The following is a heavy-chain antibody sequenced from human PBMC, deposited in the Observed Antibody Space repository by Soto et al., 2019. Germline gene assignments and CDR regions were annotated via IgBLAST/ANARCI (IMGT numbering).Heavy chain of an antibody. CDR1: GYTFTSYD. V-gene: IGHV1-8*01. CDR2: MNPNSGNT. CDR3: ARGRSSSWLDAFDI. Sequence: AAVKVSCKASGYTFTSYDINWVRQATGQGLEWMGWMNPNSGNTGYAQKFQGRVTMTRNTSISTAYMELSSLRSEDTAVYYCARGRSSSWLDAFDIWGQGTLVTVSS. D-gene: IGHD6-13*01. J-gene: IGHJ3*02.